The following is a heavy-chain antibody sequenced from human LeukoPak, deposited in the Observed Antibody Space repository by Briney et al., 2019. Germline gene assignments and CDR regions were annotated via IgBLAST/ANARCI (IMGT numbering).Heavy chain of an antibody. D-gene: IGHD5-12*01. V-gene: IGHV3-48*01. J-gene: IGHJ3*02. CDR1: GFTFSSYS. CDR2: ISSSSTI. Sequence: GGSLRLSCAASGFTFSSYSMNWVRQAPGKGLEWVSYISSSSTIYYADSVKGRFTISRDNAKNSLYLQMNSLRAEDTAVYYCARSYGYGDAFDIWGQGTMVTVSS. CDR3: ARSYGYGDAFDI.